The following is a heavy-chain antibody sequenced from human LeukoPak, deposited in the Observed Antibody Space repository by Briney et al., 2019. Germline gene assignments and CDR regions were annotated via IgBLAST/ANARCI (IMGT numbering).Heavy chain of an antibody. J-gene: IGHJ6*02. D-gene: IGHD3-3*01. CDR3: ARDGTIFGVVIFGMDV. CDR2: ISSSSSYI. Sequence: GGSLRLSCAASGFTFSSYRMNWVRQAPGKGLEWVSSISSSSSYIYYADSVKGRFTISRDNAKNSLYLQMNSLRAEDTAVYYCARDGTIFGVVIFGMDVWGQGTTVTVSS. V-gene: IGHV3-21*01. CDR1: GFTFSSYR.